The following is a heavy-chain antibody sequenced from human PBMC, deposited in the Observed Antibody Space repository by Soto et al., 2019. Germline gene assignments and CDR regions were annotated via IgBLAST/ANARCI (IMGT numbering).Heavy chain of an antibody. D-gene: IGHD4-4*01. Sequence: QITLKESGPTVVKPTQTLTLTCTFSGFSLTTNGVGVGWIRQPPVKALEWLALIYWDDDKRYSPTLKSRLAITKDISKNQVVLTLTDVDPVDAATYFCVHHVTGGSFDVWGQGSRVTVSS. J-gene: IGHJ3*01. CDR2: IYWDDDK. CDR1: GFSLTTNGVG. CDR3: VHHVTGGSFDV. V-gene: IGHV2-5*02.